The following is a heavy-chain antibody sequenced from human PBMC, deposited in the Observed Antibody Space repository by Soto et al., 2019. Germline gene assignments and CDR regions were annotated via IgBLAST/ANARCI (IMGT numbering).Heavy chain of an antibody. V-gene: IGHV1-58*02. CDR1: GFTFTSSA. J-gene: IGHJ4*02. D-gene: IGHD6-13*01. CDR3: ARDMGYSSNMVDY. Sequence: SVKVSCKASGFTFTSSAMQWVRQARGQRLEWIGWIVDGSGNTNYAQKFQERDNITRDKSTSTAYMELRSLRSDDTAVYYCARDMGYSSNMVDYWGQGTLVTVSS. CDR2: IVDGSGNT.